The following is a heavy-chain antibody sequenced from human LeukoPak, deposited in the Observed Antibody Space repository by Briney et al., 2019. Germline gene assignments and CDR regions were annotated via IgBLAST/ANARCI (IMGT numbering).Heavy chain of an antibody. CDR2: IYPGDSDT. Sequence: GESLKISCKGSGCSFTSYWIGWVRQMPGKGLEWMGIIYPGDSDTRYSPSFQGQVTISADKSISTAYLQWSSLKASDTAMYYCARLPNTFWSGYYLDYWGQGTLVTVSS. CDR1: GCSFTSYW. J-gene: IGHJ4*02. V-gene: IGHV5-51*01. D-gene: IGHD3-3*01. CDR3: ARLPNTFWSGYYLDY.